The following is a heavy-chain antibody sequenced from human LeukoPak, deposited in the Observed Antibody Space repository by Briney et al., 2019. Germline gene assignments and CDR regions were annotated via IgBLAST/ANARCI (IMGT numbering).Heavy chain of an antibody. CDR2: FSGSGGST. Sequence: QPGGSLRLSCAASGFTFSSYAMSWVRQAPGKGLECISGFSGSGGSTYYADSVKGRFTISRDNSKNTLYLQMNSLRAEDTAVYYCAREGGPYCGGDCPEDRFDPWGQGTLVTVSS. J-gene: IGHJ5*02. V-gene: IGHV3-23*01. CDR1: GFTFSSYA. D-gene: IGHD2-21*02. CDR3: AREGGPYCGGDCPEDRFDP.